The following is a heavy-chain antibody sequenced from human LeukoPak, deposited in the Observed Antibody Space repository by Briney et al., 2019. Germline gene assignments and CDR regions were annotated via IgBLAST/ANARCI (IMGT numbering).Heavy chain of an antibody. CDR2: ISYDGSNK. V-gene: IGHV3-30*18. CDR1: GFTFSNYR. J-gene: IGHJ4*02. CDR3: AKEEATVVTLDY. D-gene: IGHD4-23*01. Sequence: WGNLRLSSAASGFTFSNYRMHWLRQAQGNELEWVAVISYDGSNKYYADSVKGRFTISRDNSKNTLYLQMNSLRAEDTAVYYCAKEEATVVTLDYWGQGSLVIVSS.